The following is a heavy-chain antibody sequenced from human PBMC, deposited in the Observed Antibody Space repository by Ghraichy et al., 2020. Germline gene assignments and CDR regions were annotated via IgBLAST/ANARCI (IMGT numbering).Heavy chain of an antibody. CDR1: GFTFSSYS. CDR2: ISSSSSYI. D-gene: IGHD6-13*01. V-gene: IGHV3-21*01. CDR3: ARDLARGSSSWYSWFDP. J-gene: IGHJ5*02. Sequence: GALNISCAASGFTFSSYSMNWVRQAPGKGLEWVSSISSSSSYIYYADSVKGRFTISRDNAKNSLYLQMNSLRAEDTAVYYCARDLARGSSSWYSWFDPWGQGTLVTVSS.